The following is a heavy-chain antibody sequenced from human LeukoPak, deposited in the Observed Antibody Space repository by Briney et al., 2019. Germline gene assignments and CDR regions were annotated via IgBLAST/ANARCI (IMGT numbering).Heavy chain of an antibody. CDR2: IYHSGST. CDR3: AREVESDYGDYECDY. Sequence: SETLSLTCAVSGYSISSGYYWGWIRQPPGKGLEWIGSIYHSGSTYYNPSLKSRVTISVDTSKNQFSLKLSSVTAADTAVYYCAREVESDYGDYECDYWGKATLVTVSS. V-gene: IGHV4-38-2*02. D-gene: IGHD4-17*01. J-gene: IGHJ4*02. CDR1: GYSISSGYY.